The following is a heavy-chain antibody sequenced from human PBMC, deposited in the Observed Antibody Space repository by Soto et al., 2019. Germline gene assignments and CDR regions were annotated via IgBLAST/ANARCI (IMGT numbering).Heavy chain of an antibody. D-gene: IGHD3-16*01. J-gene: IGHJ6*02. V-gene: IGHV1-3*01. CDR3: ERFRGSYGMDV. Sequence: ASAKVSCNASGYTFTSYAMNWLSHAPGQRTEWMGWINDGNGKTKYSQKLQGRVTITEDKPTSTAYMELRSLRPEETAVYYCERFRGSYGMDVWGQGTTVTVSS. CDR1: GYTFTSYA. CDR2: INDGNGKT.